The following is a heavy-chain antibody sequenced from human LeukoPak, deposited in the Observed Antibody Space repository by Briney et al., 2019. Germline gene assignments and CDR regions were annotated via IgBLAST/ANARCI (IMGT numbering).Heavy chain of an antibody. CDR3: ARAYYYASSAFDI. D-gene: IGHD3-22*01. J-gene: IGHJ3*02. V-gene: IGHV4-39*01. CDR2: IYYGGST. Sequence: SETLSLTCTVSGGSISSNTYYWDWMRQPPGKGLECIGSIYYGGSTYYNPSLKSRVIISVDTSKNQFSLKLSSVTAADTAVYYCARAYYYASSAFDIWGQGTMVTVSS. CDR1: GGSISSNTYY.